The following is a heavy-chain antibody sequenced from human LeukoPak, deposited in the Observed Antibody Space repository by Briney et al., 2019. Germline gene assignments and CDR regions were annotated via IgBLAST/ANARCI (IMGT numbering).Heavy chain of an antibody. CDR2: INPNSGGT. Sequence: ASVKVSCKASGYTFTGYYMHWVRQAPGQGLEWMGWINPNSGGTNYAQKLQGRVTMTTDTSTSTAYMELRSLRSDDTAVYYCARGRGYSYGLWGFLDYFDYWGQGTLVTVSS. CDR3: ARGRGYSYGLWGFLDYFDY. CDR1: GYTFTGYY. V-gene: IGHV1-2*02. J-gene: IGHJ4*02. D-gene: IGHD5-18*01.